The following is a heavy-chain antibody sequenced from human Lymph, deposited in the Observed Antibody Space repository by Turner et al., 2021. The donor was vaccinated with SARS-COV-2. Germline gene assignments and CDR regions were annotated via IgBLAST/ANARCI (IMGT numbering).Heavy chain of an antibody. V-gene: IGHV1-8*02. Sequence: QVQLVQSGAEVKKPGASVKVSCKAPGYTFTSYDINWVRQASGQGLEWMGWMNPNSGNAGYAQKFQGRVTMTRNTSISTAYMELSSLRSEDTAVYYCARGRYSGGGMDVWGQGTTVTVSS. CDR2: MNPNSGNA. J-gene: IGHJ6*02. CDR1: GYTFTSYD. CDR3: ARGRYSGGGMDV. D-gene: IGHD1-26*01.